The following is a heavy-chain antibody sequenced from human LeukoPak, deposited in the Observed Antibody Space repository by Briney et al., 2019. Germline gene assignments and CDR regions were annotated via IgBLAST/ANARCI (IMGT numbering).Heavy chain of an antibody. CDR3: ARVGGGSSPLTY. CDR2: IDPSDSYT. J-gene: IGHJ4*02. D-gene: IGHD3-16*01. CDR1: GYSFTSYW. V-gene: IGHV5-10-1*01. Sequence: GESLRISCKGPGYSFTSYWISWVRQMPGKGLVWMGRIDPSDSYTNYSPSLQGHVTISADKSISTAYLQWSSLKASDTAMYYCARVGGGSSPLTYWGQGTLVTVSS.